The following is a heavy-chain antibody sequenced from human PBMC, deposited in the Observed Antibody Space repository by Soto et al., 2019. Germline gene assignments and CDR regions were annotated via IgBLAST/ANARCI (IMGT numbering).Heavy chain of an antibody. CDR2: ISGSGEST. CDR3: ARNPNALDSPKD. CDR1: GFTFSTYA. Sequence: EVLLLESGGGLAQPGGSPRLSCTASGFTFSTYAMSWVRQAPGERLEWVSGISGSGESTYYADSVKGRFTLSRDNSNNTVYLQTNSLRDEDTAVYYCARNPNALDSPKDWGQGRVVTVSS. V-gene: IGHV3-23*01. J-gene: IGHJ3*01. D-gene: IGHD2-2*01.